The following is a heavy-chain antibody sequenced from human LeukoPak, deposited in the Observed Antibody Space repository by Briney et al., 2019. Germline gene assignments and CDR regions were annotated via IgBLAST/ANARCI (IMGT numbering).Heavy chain of an antibody. CDR3: ARTGGKRWLQGYFDY. V-gene: IGHV4-34*01. CDR1: GGSFSGYY. Sequence: PSETLSLTCAVYGGSFSGYYWSWIRQPPGKGLEWIGEINHSGSTNCNPSLKSRVTISVDTSKNQFSLKLSSVTAADTAVYYCARTGGKRWLQGYFDYWGQGTLVTVSS. CDR2: INHSGST. J-gene: IGHJ4*02. D-gene: IGHD5-24*01.